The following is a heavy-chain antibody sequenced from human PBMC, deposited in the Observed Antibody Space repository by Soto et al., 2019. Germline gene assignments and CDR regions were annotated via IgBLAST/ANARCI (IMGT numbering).Heavy chain of an antibody. CDR3: ASSAMDHYYYGMDV. Sequence: ASVKVSCKASGGTFSSYAISWVRQAPGQGLEWMGGIIPIFGTANYAQKFQGRVTITADESTSTAYMELSSLRSEDTAVYYCASSAMDHYYYGMDVWGQGTTVTLSS. D-gene: IGHD5-18*01. CDR1: GGTFSSYA. J-gene: IGHJ6*02. CDR2: IIPIFGTA. V-gene: IGHV1-69*13.